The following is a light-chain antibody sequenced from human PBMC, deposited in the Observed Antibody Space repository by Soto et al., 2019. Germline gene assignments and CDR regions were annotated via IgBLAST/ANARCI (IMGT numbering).Light chain of an antibody. CDR3: QQSLNPKT. CDR2: GAS. Sequence: NVLTQSPGTLSLSPWERATLSCRASESVSSIYVAWYQQKPGQAPTLLIYGASTRATGIPDRFSGSGSGTDFTLTIDRLEPEDFAVYYCQQSLNPKTFGQGTKVDIK. CDR1: ESVSSIY. J-gene: IGKJ1*01. V-gene: IGKV3-20*01.